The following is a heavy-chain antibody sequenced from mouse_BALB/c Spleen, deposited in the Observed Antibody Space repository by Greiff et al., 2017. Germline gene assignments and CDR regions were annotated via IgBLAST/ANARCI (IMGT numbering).Heavy chain of an antibody. J-gene: IGHJ2*01. Sequence: VQLVESGAELAKPGASVKMSCKASGYTFTSYWMHWVKQRPGQGLEWIGYINPSTGYTEYNQKFKDKATLTADKSSSTAYMQLSSLTSEDSAVYYCARSRDYPYYFDYWGQGTTLTVSS. D-gene: IGHD2-4*01. CDR3: ARSRDYPYYFDY. V-gene: IGHV1-7*01. CDR2: INPSTGYT. CDR1: GYTFTSYW.